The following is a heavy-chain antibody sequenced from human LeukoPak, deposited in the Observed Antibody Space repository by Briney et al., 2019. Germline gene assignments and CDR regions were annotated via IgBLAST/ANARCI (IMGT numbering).Heavy chain of an antibody. J-gene: IGHJ5*02. CDR2: INHSGST. D-gene: IGHD2-15*01. V-gene: IGHV4-34*01. CDR1: GGSFSGYY. Sequence: SETLSLTCAVYGGSFSGYYWSWIRQPPGKGLEWIGEINHSGSTNYNPSLKSRVTISVDTSKNQFSLKLSSVTAADTAVYYCARGCSGGSCYESKFDPWGQGTLVTVSS. CDR3: ARGCSGGSCYESKFDP.